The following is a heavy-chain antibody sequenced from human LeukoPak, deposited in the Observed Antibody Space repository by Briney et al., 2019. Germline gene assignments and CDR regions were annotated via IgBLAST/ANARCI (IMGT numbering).Heavy chain of an antibody. D-gene: IGHD3-10*01. Sequence: PSETLSLTCTASGGSISSYYWSWIRQPAGKGLEWIGRIYTSGSTNYNPSLKSRVTMSVDTSKNQFSLKLSTVTAADTAVYYCARELLWFGEPPHFDYWGQGTLVTVSS. CDR3: ARELLWFGEPPHFDY. V-gene: IGHV4-4*07. CDR1: GGSISSYY. J-gene: IGHJ4*02. CDR2: IYTSGST.